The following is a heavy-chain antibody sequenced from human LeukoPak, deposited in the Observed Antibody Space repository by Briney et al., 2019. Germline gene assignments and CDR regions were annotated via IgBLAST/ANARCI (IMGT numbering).Heavy chain of an antibody. CDR2: INHSGST. J-gene: IGHJ4*02. V-gene: IGHV4-34*01. CDR1: GGSFSGYY. CDR3: ARLLLWFGEFSFDC. D-gene: IGHD3-10*01. Sequence: KPSETLCLTCAVYGGSFSGYYWSRIRQPPGKGLEWIGEINHSGSTNYNPSLKSRVTISVDTSKNQFSLKLSSVTAADTAVYYCARLLLWFGEFSFDCWGQGTLVTVTS.